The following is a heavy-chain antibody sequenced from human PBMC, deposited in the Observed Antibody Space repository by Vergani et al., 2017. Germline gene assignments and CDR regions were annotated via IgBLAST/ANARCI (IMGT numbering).Heavy chain of an antibody. CDR3: ARDSYDSSGYYYYDY. Sequence: EVQLVETGGGLIQPGGSLRLSCAASGFTVSSNYMSWVRQAPGKGLEWVSVIYSGGSTYYADSVKGRFTISRDNSKNTLYLQMNRLRAEDTAVYYCARDSYDSSGYYYYDYWGQGTLVTVSS. D-gene: IGHD3-22*01. CDR1: GFTVSSNY. CDR2: IYSGGST. J-gene: IGHJ4*02. V-gene: IGHV3-53*02.